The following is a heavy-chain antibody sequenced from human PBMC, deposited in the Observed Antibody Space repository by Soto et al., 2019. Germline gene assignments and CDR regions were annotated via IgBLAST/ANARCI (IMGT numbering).Heavy chain of an antibody. J-gene: IGHJ4*02. CDR1: GFTFSNAW. V-gene: IGHV3-15*01. CDR2: VKSKTDGGTT. Sequence: GGSLRLSCAASGFTFSNAWMSRVRQAPGKGLEWIGRVKSKTDGGTTDYAAPVKGRFTISRDDSKNTLYLQMNSLKTEDTAVYYCTVDYGSGPVDYWGQGTLVTVSS. D-gene: IGHD3-10*01. CDR3: TVDYGSGPVDY.